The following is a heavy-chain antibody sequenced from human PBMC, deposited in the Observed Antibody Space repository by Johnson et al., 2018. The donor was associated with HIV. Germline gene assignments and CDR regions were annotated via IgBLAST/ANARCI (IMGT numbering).Heavy chain of an antibody. CDR1: GFTFSSYA. D-gene: IGHD3-16*01. V-gene: IGHV3-30*04. Sequence: VQLVESGGGVVQPGRSLRLSCAASGFTFSSYAMHWVRQAPGKGLEWVAVISYDGSNKYYADSVKGRFSISRDNSRNTLYLQMYSLSAEETAIYYCAKDWADQDSFDIWGQGTMVTVSS. J-gene: IGHJ3*02. CDR3: AKDWADQDSFDI. CDR2: ISYDGSNK.